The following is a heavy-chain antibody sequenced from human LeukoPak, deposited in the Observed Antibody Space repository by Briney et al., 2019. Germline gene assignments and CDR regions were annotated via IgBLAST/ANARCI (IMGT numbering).Heavy chain of an antibody. D-gene: IGHD3-22*01. V-gene: IGHV3-23*01. Sequence: GGSLRLSCAASGFTFSDYYMSWVRQAPAKGLEWVSAISGSGGSTYYADSVKGRFTISRDNSKNTLYLQMNSLGAEDTAVYYCAKDRMATIKKTRSGYGYWGQGTLVTVSS. J-gene: IGHJ4*02. CDR3: AKDRMATIKKTRSGYGY. CDR2: ISGSGGST. CDR1: GFTFSDYY.